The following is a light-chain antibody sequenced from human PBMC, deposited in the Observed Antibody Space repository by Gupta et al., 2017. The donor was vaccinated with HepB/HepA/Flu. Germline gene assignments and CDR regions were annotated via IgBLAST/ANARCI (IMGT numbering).Light chain of an antibody. V-gene: IGKV2-30*02. J-gene: IGKJ2*01. CDR3: RQGTHWPPYT. CDR2: KVS. CDR1: QSLVHSDGNTY. Sequence: DVVMTQSPLSLPVTLGQPASISCRSSQSLVHSDGNTYLNWFQQRPGQAPRRLIYKVSDRDAGVPDRFSGSGSGTDLTLKIIRGEAEDVGLYFCRQGTHWPPYTFGQGTQMEIK.